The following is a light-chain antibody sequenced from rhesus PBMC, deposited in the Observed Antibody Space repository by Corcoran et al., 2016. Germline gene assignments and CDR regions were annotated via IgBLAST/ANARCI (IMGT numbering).Light chain of an antibody. CDR3: SSYDASDTYI. Sequence: QSAPIQSPSVSGSLGQSVTISCTGISSDIGRYDYVSWYRQQPGTTPKLMMYKVNLRPSGVSDRFSGSKSDDTASLTIAGLQAEDEADYYCSSYDASDTYIFGAGTRLTVL. CDR2: KVN. J-gene: IGLJ1*01. CDR1: SSDIGRYDY. V-gene: IGLV2-11*01.